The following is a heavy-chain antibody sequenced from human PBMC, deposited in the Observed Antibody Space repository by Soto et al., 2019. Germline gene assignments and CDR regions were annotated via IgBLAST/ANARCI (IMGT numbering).Heavy chain of an antibody. V-gene: IGHV3-53*01. CDR2: IYSDGRT. CDR1: GFTVSSNY. Sequence: LRLSCAASGFTVSSNYMSWVRQAPGKGLEWVSVIYSDGRTYYADSVKGRFTISRDNSKNTLYLQMDSLRAEDTAVYYCAREGSSSSYYFDYWGQGTLVTVSS. CDR3: AREGSSSSYYFDY. J-gene: IGHJ4*02. D-gene: IGHD6-6*01.